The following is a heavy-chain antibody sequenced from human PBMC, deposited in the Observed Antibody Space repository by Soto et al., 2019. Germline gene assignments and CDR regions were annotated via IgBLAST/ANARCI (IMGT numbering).Heavy chain of an antibody. D-gene: IGHD6-19*01. J-gene: IGHJ6*02. Sequence: GGSLRLSCAASGFSFSSYVMHWVRQVPGQGPEWVAVISYDGSKETYADSVKGRFTISRDNSKNTLYLQMNSLRVEDTALYYCAKEGRQWLTYYYYGMDVWGQGTSVTVSS. CDR1: GFSFSSYV. CDR3: AKEGRQWLTYYYYGMDV. CDR2: ISYDGSKE. V-gene: IGHV3-30*18.